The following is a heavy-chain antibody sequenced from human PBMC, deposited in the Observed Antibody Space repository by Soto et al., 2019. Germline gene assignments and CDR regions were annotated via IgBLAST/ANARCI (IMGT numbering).Heavy chain of an antibody. V-gene: IGHV3-21*01. CDR3: ARDGDRLPPLDY. J-gene: IGHJ4*02. CDR1: GFTFSSYS. Sequence: PGGSLRLSCAASGFTFSSYSMNWVRQAPGKGLEWVSSISSSSSYIYYADSVKGRFTISRDNAKNSLYLQMNSLRAEDTAVYYCARDGDRLPPLDYWGEGTLVTGSS. D-gene: IGHD1-26*01. CDR2: ISSSSSYI.